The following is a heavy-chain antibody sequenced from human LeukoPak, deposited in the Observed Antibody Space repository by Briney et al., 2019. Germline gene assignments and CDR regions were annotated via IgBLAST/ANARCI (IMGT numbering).Heavy chain of an antibody. CDR1: GVTFSTYG. D-gene: IGHD2-15*01. CDR2: ISGSGGTK. J-gene: IGHJ3*02. CDR3: AKDGYCSGGNCYSANDAFDI. V-gene: IGHV3-23*01. Sequence: GGSLRLSCAASGVTFSTYGMSWVRQAPGKGLEWVSAISGSGGTKYYADSVKGRFTTSRDNSTNTLYLQMNSLRAEDTAIYYCAKDGYCSGGNCYSANDAFDIWGQGTMVTVSS.